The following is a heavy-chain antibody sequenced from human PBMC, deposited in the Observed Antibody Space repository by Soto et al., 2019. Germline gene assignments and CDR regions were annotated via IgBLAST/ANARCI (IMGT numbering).Heavy chain of an antibody. Sequence: QLQLQESGPGLVKPSETLSLTCTVSGGSISSSSYYWGWIRQPPGKGLEWIGSIYYSGSTYYNPSLKSRVTISVDTSKNQFSLKLSSVTAADTAVYYCARRYCSGGSCQYFQHWGQGTLVTVSS. CDR3: ARRYCSGGSCQYFQH. V-gene: IGHV4-39*01. CDR2: IYYSGST. D-gene: IGHD2-15*01. CDR1: GGSISSSSYY. J-gene: IGHJ1*01.